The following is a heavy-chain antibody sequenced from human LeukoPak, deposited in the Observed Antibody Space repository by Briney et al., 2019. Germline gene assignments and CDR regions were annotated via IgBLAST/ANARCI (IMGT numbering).Heavy chain of an antibody. Sequence: GGSLRLSCAASGFTFSGYSMNWVRQAPGKGLEWVSSISSSSSYIYYADSVKGRFTISRDNAKNSLYLQMNSLRAEDTAVYYCARQGSYYPADFDYWGQGTLVTVSS. CDR2: ISSSSSYI. J-gene: IGHJ4*02. V-gene: IGHV3-21*01. CDR1: GFTFSGYS. CDR3: ARQGSYYPADFDY. D-gene: IGHD3-22*01.